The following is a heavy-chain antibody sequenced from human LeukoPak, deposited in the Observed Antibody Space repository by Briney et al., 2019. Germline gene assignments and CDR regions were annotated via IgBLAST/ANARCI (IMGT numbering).Heavy chain of an antibody. J-gene: IGHJ5*02. CDR2: IIPIFGTA. V-gene: IGHV1-69*13. CDR1: GYTFTSYG. Sequence: SVKVSCKASGYTFTSYGISWVRQAPGQGLEWMGGIIPIFGTANYAQKFQGRVTITADESTSTAYMELSSLRSEDTAVYYCARQMTYGDYGFDWFDPWGQGTLVTVSS. D-gene: IGHD4-17*01. CDR3: ARQMTYGDYGFDWFDP.